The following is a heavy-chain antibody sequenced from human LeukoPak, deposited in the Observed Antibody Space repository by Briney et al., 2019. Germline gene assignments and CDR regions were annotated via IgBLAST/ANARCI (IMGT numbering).Heavy chain of an antibody. V-gene: IGHV4-59*01. Sequence: PPETLSLTCTVSGGSISSYYWSWIRQPPGKGLKCIGYIYYSGSISYSPSLRSRVTISVDTSKNQFSLKLSSVTAADTAVYYCARETSQKGAHYMDVWGKGTTVTTSS. CDR1: GGSISSYY. D-gene: IGHD3-16*01. J-gene: IGHJ6*03. CDR3: ARETSQKGAHYMDV. CDR2: IYYSGSI.